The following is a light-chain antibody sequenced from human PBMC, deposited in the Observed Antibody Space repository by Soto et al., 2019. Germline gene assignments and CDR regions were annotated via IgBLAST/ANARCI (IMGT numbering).Light chain of an antibody. CDR3: QSYDSSFVV. Sequence: NFILTQPHAVSESRGNTVTISSNSLSGSISNNYMQWYQQRPGSAPTTGICENNQRPSGVPDRFSGSTDGSSNSASLTSSVLQTADEADYYCQSYDSSFVVFGGGTKLTVL. J-gene: IGLJ2*01. CDR1: SGSISNNY. CDR2: ENN. V-gene: IGLV6-57*04.